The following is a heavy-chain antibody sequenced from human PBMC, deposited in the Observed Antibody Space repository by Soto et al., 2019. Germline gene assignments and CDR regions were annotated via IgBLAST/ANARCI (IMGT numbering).Heavy chain of an antibody. CDR3: ARDMYYYGSGRVPNYYYYYGMDV. J-gene: IGHJ6*02. V-gene: IGHV3-33*01. Sequence: PGGSLRLSCAASGFTFSSYGMHGVRQAPGKGLEWVAVIWYDGSNKYYADSVKGRFTISRDNSKNTLYLQMNSLRAEDTAVYYCARDMYYYGSGRVPNYYYYYGMDVWGQGTTVTVSS. D-gene: IGHD3-10*01. CDR2: IWYDGSNK. CDR1: GFTFSSYG.